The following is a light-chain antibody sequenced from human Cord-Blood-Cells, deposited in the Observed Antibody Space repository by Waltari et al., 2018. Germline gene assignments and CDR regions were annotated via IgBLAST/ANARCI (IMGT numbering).Light chain of an antibody. V-gene: IGLV2-23*02. CDR2: EVS. CDR3: CXXAGSSTYV. Sequence: QSALTQPASVSGSPGQSITISCTGTSSDVGSYNLVSWYQQHPGKAPKLMMYEVSKRPSGVSNRFSGSKSGNTASLTISGLQAEDEADYYCCXXAGSSTYVFGTGTKVTVL. J-gene: IGLJ1*01. CDR1: SSDVGSYNL.